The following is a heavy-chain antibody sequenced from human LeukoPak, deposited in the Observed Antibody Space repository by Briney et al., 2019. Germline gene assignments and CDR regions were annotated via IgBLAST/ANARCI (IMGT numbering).Heavy chain of an antibody. CDR3: AKGSGINHYHWIDP. CDR2: IRGGCGST. Sequence: PGGSLRLSCAASGFTSSNYAMNWVRQAPGKGLEWVSGIRGGCGSTYYADSVKGRFTISRDNSKNTLYLQMDSLRAEDTALYYCAKGSGINHYHWIDPWGQGTLVTVSS. J-gene: IGHJ5*02. CDR1: GFTSSNYA. V-gene: IGHV3-23*01. D-gene: IGHD1-14*01.